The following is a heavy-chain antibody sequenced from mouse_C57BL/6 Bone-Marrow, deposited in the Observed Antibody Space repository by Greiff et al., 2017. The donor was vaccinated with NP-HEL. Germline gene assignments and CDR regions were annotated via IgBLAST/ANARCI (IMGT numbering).Heavy chain of an antibody. CDR2: ISDGGSCT. J-gene: IGHJ2*01. Sequence: VQLKESGGGLVKPGGSLKLSCAASGFTFSSYSMSWVRQTPEKGLEWVATISDGGSCTYYPDNVKGRFTLSRDNAKNNPYLQKSHLKAEDTAMYYCAREIPPRSWGQGTTLTVSA. V-gene: IGHV5-4*01. CDR3: AREIPPRS. CDR1: GFTFSSYS.